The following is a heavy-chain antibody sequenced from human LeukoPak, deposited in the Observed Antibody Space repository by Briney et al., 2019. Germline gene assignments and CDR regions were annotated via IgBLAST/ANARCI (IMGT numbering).Heavy chain of an antibody. CDR2: AYYSGNT. V-gene: IGHV4-59*01. CDR3: ARDTRDAFDI. J-gene: IGHJ3*02. CDR1: GGSISGFY. Sequence: PSETVTLTCTVSGGSISGFYWNWIRQPPGKGLEWIGYAYYSGNTNYNPSLKSRVTISLDTSKNQFSLKLRSVTAADTAVYYCARDTRDAFDIWGQGTMVTVSS.